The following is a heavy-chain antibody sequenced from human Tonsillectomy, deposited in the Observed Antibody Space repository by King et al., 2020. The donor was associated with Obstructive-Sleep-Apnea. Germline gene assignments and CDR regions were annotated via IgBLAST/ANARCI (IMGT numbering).Heavy chain of an antibody. D-gene: IGHD6-13*01. CDR2: INPNGSST. V-gene: IGHV1-46*01. CDR1: GYTFTTYY. Sequence: VQLVESGAEVKKPGASVKVSCKASGYTFTTYYIHWVRQAPGQGLEWMGIINPNGSSTTYAQNFQGRVTMTRDTSTSTAYMELSSLRSDDTAVYFCASDSYSSRPGWLDSWGQGTLVTVSS. J-gene: IGHJ5*01. CDR3: ASDSYSSRPGWLDS.